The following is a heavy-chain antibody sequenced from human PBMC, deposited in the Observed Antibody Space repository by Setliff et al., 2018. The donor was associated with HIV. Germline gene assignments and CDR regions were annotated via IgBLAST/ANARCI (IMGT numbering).Heavy chain of an antibody. CDR1: GFTFSSHW. V-gene: IGHV3-23*01. Sequence: PGGSLRLSCAASGFTFSSHWMSWVRQAPGKGLEWVSVISGSGASTFYADSVKGRFTISRDNSKNTLYLQMNSLRVEDTAVYHCARSPQGGYFDYWGQGTLVTAPQ. CDR2: ISGSGAST. CDR3: ARSPQGGYFDY. J-gene: IGHJ4*03.